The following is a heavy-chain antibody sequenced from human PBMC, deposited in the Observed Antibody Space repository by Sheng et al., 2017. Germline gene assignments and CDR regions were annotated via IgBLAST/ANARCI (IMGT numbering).Heavy chain of an antibody. CDR3: ARGEGGYYGLGY. J-gene: IGHJ4*02. Sequence: EVQLVESGGGLVQPGGSLRLSCAASGFTFSSYEMNWVRQAPGKGLEWVSYISVSSTTIYYADSVKGRFTISRDNAKSSLYLQMNSLRAEDTAVYYCARGEGGYYGLGYWGQGTLVTVSS. D-gene: IGHD3-10*01. CDR2: ISVSSTTI. CDR1: GFTFSSYE. V-gene: IGHV3-48*03.